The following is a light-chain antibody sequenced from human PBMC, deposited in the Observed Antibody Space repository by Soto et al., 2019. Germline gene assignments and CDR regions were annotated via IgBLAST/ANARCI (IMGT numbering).Light chain of an antibody. J-gene: IGKJ5*01. CDR2: AAS. V-gene: IGKV3-11*01. Sequence: EIVLTQSPATLSLSPGEGATLSCRASQSVTTRLAWYQQKPGQAPRLLIYAASTRAPGIPARFSGSGSATDFTLNISSLEPEDCAVYYCQQRTTWPPVTFGQGTRLEI. CDR1: QSVTTR. CDR3: QQRTTWPPVT.